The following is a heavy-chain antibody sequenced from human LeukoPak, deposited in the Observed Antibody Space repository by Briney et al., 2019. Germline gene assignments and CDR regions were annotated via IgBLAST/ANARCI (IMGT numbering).Heavy chain of an antibody. CDR3: ARDQYSYAHAAH. D-gene: IGHD5-18*01. CDR1: GLTFHNTW. Sequence: GGSLRLSCAASGLTFHNTWMHWIRQAPGKGLVWVSRIISDGITTTYADSVKGRFTISRDNSKNTLHLQMNSLRAEDTAVYYCARDQYSYAHAAHWGQGTLVTVSS. CDR2: IISDGITT. J-gene: IGHJ4*02. V-gene: IGHV3-74*01.